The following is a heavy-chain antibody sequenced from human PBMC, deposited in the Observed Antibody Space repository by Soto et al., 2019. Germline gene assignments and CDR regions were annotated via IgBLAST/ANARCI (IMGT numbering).Heavy chain of an antibody. Sequence: GASVKVSCKASGGTFSSYAISWVRQAPGQGLEWMGGIIPIFGTANYAQKFQGRVTITADKSTSTAYMELSSLRSEDTAVYYCARRKGRDGYRTSFDYWGQGTLVTVSS. J-gene: IGHJ4*02. CDR1: GGTFSSYA. V-gene: IGHV1-69*06. CDR3: ARRKGRDGYRTSFDY. D-gene: IGHD5-12*01. CDR2: IIPIFGTA.